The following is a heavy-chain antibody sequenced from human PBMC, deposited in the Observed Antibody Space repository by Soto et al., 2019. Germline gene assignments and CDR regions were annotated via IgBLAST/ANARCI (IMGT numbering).Heavy chain of an antibody. V-gene: IGHV6-1*01. CDR1: GDSVSSNSAA. Sequence: SQTLSLPCAISGDSVSSNSAAWNWIRQSPSRGLEWLGRTYYRSKWYNDYAVSVKSRITINPDTSKNQFSLQLNSVTPEDTAVYYCARGGGSYYDILTGYYYNWFDPWGQGTLVTVSS. CDR3: ARGGGSYYDILTGYYYNWFDP. CDR2: TYYRSKWYN. D-gene: IGHD3-9*01. J-gene: IGHJ5*02.